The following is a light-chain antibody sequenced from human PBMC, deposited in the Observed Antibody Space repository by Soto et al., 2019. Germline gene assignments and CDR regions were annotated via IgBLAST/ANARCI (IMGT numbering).Light chain of an antibody. CDR2: GAS. CDR3: QQYNNWPRT. V-gene: IGKV3-15*01. J-gene: IGKJ1*01. CDR1: QSVSSN. Sequence: EIVMTQSPATLSVSPGERATLSCRASQSVSSNLAWYQQKPGQAPRLLIYGASPRATGIPARFSGSRSGTEFTLTISSLQSEDFAVYYCQQYNNWPRTFGQGTKVEIK.